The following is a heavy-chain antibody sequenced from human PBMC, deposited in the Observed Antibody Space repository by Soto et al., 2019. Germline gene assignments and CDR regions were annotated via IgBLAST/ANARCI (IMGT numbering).Heavy chain of an antibody. V-gene: IGHV1-3*01. CDR3: ARVYCSSTSCYYYYGMDV. CDR2: INAGNGNT. J-gene: IGHJ6*02. CDR1: GYTFTMYA. Sequence: ASVKVSCKASGYTFTMYAIHWVRQAPGQRLQWMGWINAGNGNTKYSQKFQGRVTITRDTSASTAYMELSSLRSEDTAVYYCARVYCSSTSCYYYYGMDVWGQGTTVTVSS. D-gene: IGHD2-2*01.